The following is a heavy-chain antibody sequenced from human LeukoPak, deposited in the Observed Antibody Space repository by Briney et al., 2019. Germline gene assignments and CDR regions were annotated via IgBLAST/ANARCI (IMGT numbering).Heavy chain of an antibody. CDR1: GFTFSSYS. CDR3: ATAKSGSYRAPLDY. V-gene: IGHV3-21*01. Sequence: GGSLRLSCAASGFTFSSYSMNWVRQAPGKGLEWVSSISSSSSYIYYADSVKGRFTISRDNSKNTLYLQVNSLRTEDRAVYYCATAKSGSYRAPLDYWGQGTLVTVSS. J-gene: IGHJ4*02. CDR2: ISSSSSYI. D-gene: IGHD1-26*01.